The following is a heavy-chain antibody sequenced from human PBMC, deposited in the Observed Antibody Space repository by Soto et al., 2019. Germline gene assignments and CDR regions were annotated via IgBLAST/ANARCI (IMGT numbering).Heavy chain of an antibody. CDR3: AKASATAKLSLPAL. CDR2: MWYDGSSQ. Sequence: PGGPLRLSCAASGFIFSNYGMHWVRQAPDKGLEWVAVMWYDGSSQYYANSVKGRYTISRDNSKNTLYLQMNSLRAEDTAVYYCAKASATAKLSLPALWGQGTLVTVSS. J-gene: IGHJ4*02. CDR1: GFIFSNYG. D-gene: IGHD5-18*01. V-gene: IGHV3-33*06.